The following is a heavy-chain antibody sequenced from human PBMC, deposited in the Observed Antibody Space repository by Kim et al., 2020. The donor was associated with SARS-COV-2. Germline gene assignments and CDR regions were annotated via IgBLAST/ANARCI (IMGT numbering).Heavy chain of an antibody. D-gene: IGHD1-1*01. J-gene: IGHJ4*02. CDR1: GFTFSNAW. V-gene: IGHV3-15*01. CDR3: TTVPWERRRGCRVCGYFDY. Sequence: GGSLRLSCAASGFTFSNAWMSWVRQAPGKGLEWVGRIKSKTDGRTTDYAAPVKGRFTISRDDSKITLYLQMNSLKTEDTAVYYCTTVPWERRRGCRVCGYFDYWGQGTLVTVSS. CDR2: IKSKTDGRTT.